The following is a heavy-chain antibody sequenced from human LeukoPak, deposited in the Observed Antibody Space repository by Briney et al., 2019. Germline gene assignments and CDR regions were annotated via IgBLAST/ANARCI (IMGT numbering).Heavy chain of an antibody. CDR1: GYTFTDYY. CDR2: MNPNSGGT. CDR3: ARALDYVFDY. J-gene: IGHJ4*02. D-gene: IGHD4-17*01. V-gene: IGHV1-2*06. Sequence: ASVKVSCKASGYTFTDYYIHWVRQAPGQRLEWMGRMNPNSGGTNYAQKFQGRVTMTRDMSISTAYMEMSRLTSDDTAVFYCARALDYVFDYWGQGTLVTVFS.